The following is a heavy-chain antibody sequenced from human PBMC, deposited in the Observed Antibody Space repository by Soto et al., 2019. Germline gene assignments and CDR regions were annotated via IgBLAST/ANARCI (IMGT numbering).Heavy chain of an antibody. CDR3: ARTSGTCYVPDY. V-gene: IGHV4-31*03. CDR2: IYHSGST. J-gene: IGHJ4*02. Sequence: QVQLQESGPRLVEASQTLSLTCTVSNASITSSGYYWSWVRQPPGKRLEWIGYIYHSGSTFYSPSLQSRLTMSVDTSKNQFSLTLRSVTAADTAVDHCARTSGTCYVPDYWGQGTLVTVSS. CDR1: NASITSSGYY. D-gene: IGHD2-15*01.